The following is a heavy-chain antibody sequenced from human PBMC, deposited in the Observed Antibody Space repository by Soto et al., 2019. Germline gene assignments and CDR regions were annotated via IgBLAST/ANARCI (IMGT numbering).Heavy chain of an antibody. Sequence: SETLSLTCAVSGGSISSTNLWTWVRQPPGKGLGWIGEIYHTGSTTFNPSLKSRVTISVDKSKNHFSLKVSSVTAADTAVYFCARSPRSISTGGIDFWGQGILVTVSS. CDR2: IYHTGST. CDR3: ARSPRSISTGGIDF. J-gene: IGHJ4*01. D-gene: IGHD1-1*01. V-gene: IGHV4-4*02. CDR1: GGSISSTNL.